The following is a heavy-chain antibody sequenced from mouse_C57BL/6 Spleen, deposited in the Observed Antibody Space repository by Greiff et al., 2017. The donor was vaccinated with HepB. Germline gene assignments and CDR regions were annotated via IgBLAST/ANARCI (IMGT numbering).Heavy chain of an antibody. V-gene: IGHV5-4*01. D-gene: IGHD1-1*01. J-gene: IGHJ4*01. CDR2: ISDGGSYT. Sequence: EVHLVESGGGLVKPGGSLKLSCAASGFTFSSYAMSWVRQTPEKRLEWVATISDGGSYTYYPDNVKGRFTISRDNAKNNLYLQMSHLKSEDTAMYYCARDNSYYYGSSYGDYWGQGTSVTVSS. CDR3: ARDNSYYYGSSYGDY. CDR1: GFTFSSYA.